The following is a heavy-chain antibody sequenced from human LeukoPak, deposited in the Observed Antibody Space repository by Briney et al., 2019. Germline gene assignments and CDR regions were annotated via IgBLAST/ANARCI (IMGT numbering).Heavy chain of an antibody. CDR1: GFTFSSYA. CDR3: ARGGMGANSQEYFYYGMDV. D-gene: IGHD2-8*01. CDR2: ISESGGST. V-gene: IGHV3-23*01. J-gene: IGHJ6*02. Sequence: PGGSLRLSCAASGFTFSSYAMNWVRQAPGRGLEWVSAISESGGSTFYADSVKGRFTLSRDNGKNSLYLQMNSLRAEDTAVYYCARGGMGANSQEYFYYGMDVWGQGTTVTVSS.